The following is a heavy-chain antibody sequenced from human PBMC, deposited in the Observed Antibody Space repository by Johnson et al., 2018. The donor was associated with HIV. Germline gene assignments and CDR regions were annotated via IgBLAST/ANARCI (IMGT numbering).Heavy chain of an antibody. D-gene: IGHD2-8*02. V-gene: IGHV3-7*01. J-gene: IGHJ3*02. CDR3: ARSGLFVLVVYAPDVFDI. CDR2: IKQDGSEK. CDR1: GFTFSSYW. Sequence: VQLVESGGGLVQPGGSLRLSCAASGFTFSSYWMRWVRQAPGKGLEWVANIKQDGSEKYYVDSVKGRFTISRDNAKNSLYLQMNSLRAEDTAVYYCARSGLFVLVVYAPDVFDIWGQGTMVTVSS.